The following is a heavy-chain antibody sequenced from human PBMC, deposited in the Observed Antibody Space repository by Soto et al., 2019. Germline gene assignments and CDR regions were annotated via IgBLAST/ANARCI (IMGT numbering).Heavy chain of an antibody. CDR2: IYYSGST. J-gene: IGHJ4*02. CDR1: GGSISSYY. D-gene: IGHD6-19*01. CDR3: ARDDSSGWYEY. V-gene: IGHV4-59*01. Sequence: SETLSLTCTVSGGSISSYYWSWIRQPPGKGLEWIGYIYYSGSTNYNPSLKSRVTISVVTSKNQFSLKLSSVTAADTAVYYCARDDSSGWYEYWGQGTLVTVSS.